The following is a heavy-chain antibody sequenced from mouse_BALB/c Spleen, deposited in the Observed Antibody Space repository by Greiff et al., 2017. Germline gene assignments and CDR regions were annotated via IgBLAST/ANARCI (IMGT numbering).Heavy chain of an antibody. D-gene: IGHD1-1*01. V-gene: IGHV14-3*02. Sequence: EVQLVESGAELVKPGASVKLSCTASGFNIKDTYMHWVKQRPEQGLEWIGRIDPANGNTKYDPKFQGKATITADTSSNTAYLQLSSLTSEDTAVYYCARSYYYGSSWDFDYWGQGTTLTVSS. CDR2: IDPANGNT. CDR1: GFNIKDTY. J-gene: IGHJ2*01. CDR3: ARSYYYGSSWDFDY.